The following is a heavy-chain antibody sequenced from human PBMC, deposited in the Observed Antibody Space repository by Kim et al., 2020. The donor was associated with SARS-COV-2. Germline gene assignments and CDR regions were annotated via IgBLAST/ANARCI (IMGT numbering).Heavy chain of an antibody. V-gene: IGHV3-23*01. J-gene: IGHJ4*02. CDR3: AKGNTGSRYSAADY. CDR1: GFTFTTYA. Sequence: GGSLRLSCAASGFTFTTYAMTWVRQAPGKGLEWVSSIGDSGDSTFYADSVKGRFTISRDKSKNTLYLQMNSLRAEDTALYYCAKGNTGSRYSAADYWGQGTLVTVST. D-gene: IGHD2-15*01. CDR2: IGDSGDST.